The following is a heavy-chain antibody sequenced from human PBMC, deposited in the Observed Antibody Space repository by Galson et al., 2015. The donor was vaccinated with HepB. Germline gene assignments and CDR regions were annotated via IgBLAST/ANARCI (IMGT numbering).Heavy chain of an antibody. V-gene: IGHV1-18*01. CDR1: GYTFKNYG. Sequence: SVKVSCKASGYTFKNYGISWLRQAPGQGLEWMGWVSGYNGHTKNAQKFQGRVTMITDTSTSTAYMEMRSLRSDDTAVYYCARVDYGDYLYFDHWGQGTRVTVSS. D-gene: IGHD4-17*01. J-gene: IGHJ4*02. CDR3: ARVDYGDYLYFDH. CDR2: VSGYNGHT.